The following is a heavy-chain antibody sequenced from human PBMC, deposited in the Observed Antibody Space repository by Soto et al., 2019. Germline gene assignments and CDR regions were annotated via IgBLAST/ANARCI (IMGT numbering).Heavy chain of an antibody. Sequence: SETLSLTCAVYGGSFSGYYWSWIRQPPGKGLEWIGEINLSGSTNYNPSLKSRVTISVDTSKNQFSLKLSSVTAADTAVYYCARVTHGAVDYWGQGTLVTVSS. CDR2: INLSGST. CDR3: ARVTHGAVDY. V-gene: IGHV4-34*01. J-gene: IGHJ4*02. D-gene: IGHD2-21*02. CDR1: GGSFSGYY.